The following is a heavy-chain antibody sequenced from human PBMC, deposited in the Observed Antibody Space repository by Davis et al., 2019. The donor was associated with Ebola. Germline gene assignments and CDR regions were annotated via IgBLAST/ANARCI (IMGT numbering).Heavy chain of an antibody. J-gene: IGHJ6*04. CDR2: IYYSGST. V-gene: IGHV4-39*07. CDR1: GGSISSSSYY. Sequence: MPSETLSLTCTVSGGSISSSSYYWGWIRQPPGKGLEWIGSIYYSGSTYYNPSLERRVTISLDTSKNQFSLKLSSVTAADTAVYYCARVAARPNAMDVWGKGTTVTVSS. D-gene: IGHD6-6*01. CDR3: ARVAARPNAMDV.